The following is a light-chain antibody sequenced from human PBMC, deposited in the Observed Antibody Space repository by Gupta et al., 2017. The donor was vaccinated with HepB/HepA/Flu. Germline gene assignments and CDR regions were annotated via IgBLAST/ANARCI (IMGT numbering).Light chain of an antibody. CDR1: ESVSGD. CDR3: QQDNTWHM. J-gene: IGKJ1*01. V-gene: IGKV3-15*01. CDR2: GAS. Sequence: IVMTQSPATLSVSPGERATLSCRASESVSGDLAWYQQKPGQAPRLLIYGASNRVTATPDRFSGSGYVTEFTLTSNRRQYEDFAIYYGQQDNTWHMFGHGTKVDFK.